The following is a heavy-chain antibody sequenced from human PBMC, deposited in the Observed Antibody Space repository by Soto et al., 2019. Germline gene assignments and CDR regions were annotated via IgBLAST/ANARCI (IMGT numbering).Heavy chain of an antibody. D-gene: IGHD3-10*01. CDR3: ARGGEYYYGSGKYNWFDP. Sequence: QVQLVQSGAEVKKPGSSVKVSCKASGGTFSSYAISWVRQAPGQGLEWMGGIIPIFGTANYAQKFRGRVTITADESTSTAYMELSSLRSEDTAVYYCARGGEYYYGSGKYNWFDPWGQGTLVTVSS. CDR2: IIPIFGTA. V-gene: IGHV1-69*01. J-gene: IGHJ5*02. CDR1: GGTFSSYA.